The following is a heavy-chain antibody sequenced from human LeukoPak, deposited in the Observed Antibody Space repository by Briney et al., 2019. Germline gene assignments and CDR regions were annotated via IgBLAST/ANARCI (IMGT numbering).Heavy chain of an antibody. Sequence: ASVTLSCKASGYTFTGYYMHWVRHAPGQGLEWMGWINPNSGGTNYAQKFQGWVTMTRDTSISTAYMELSRLRSDDTAVYYCARDSPVYCSSTSCPPKGYYGMDVWGQGTTDTVSS. V-gene: IGHV1-2*04. D-gene: IGHD2-2*01. CDR1: GYTFTGYY. CDR2: INPNSGGT. CDR3: ARDSPVYCSSTSCPPKGYYGMDV. J-gene: IGHJ6*02.